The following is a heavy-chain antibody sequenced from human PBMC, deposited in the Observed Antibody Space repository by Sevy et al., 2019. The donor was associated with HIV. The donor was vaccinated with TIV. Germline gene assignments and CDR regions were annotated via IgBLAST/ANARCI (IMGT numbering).Heavy chain of an antibody. CDR1: GFTFDDYA. CDR2: ISWNSGSI. Sequence: GGSLRLSCAASGFTFDDYAMHWVRQAPGKGLEWVSGISWNSGSIGYADSVMGRFTISRDNAKNSLYLQMNSLRAEDTALYYCAKDIAIRLRYYFDYWGQGTLVTVSS. J-gene: IGHJ4*02. D-gene: IGHD3-10*01. CDR3: AKDIAIRLRYYFDY. V-gene: IGHV3-9*01.